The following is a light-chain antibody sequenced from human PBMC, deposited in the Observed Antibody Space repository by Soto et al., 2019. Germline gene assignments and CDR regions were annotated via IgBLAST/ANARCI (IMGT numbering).Light chain of an antibody. CDR1: QSVSNN. CDR2: GAS. V-gene: IGKV3-15*01. J-gene: IGKJ5*01. CDR3: KQYKEWPPFT. Sequence: EVEMTPAPATLSVSPGETATLSCRASQSVSNNVAWYQQKPGQAPRLLILGASTRATGIPARFSGSGSGTEFTLSISSLQSEDFAVYYCKQYKEWPPFTFGQGTRPAIK.